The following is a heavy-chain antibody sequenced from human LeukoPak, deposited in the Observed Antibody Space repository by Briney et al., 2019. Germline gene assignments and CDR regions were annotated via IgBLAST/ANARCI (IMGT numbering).Heavy chain of an antibody. D-gene: IGHD4-17*01. Sequence: GGSLRLSCAASGFTFLRHGMTWFRQAPGKGLEWVSGISASGGATYYADSVRGRFTISRDNSKNTLYLQMNSLKAEDAALYYCAKGNYGEKIDYWGPGTLVTVSS. V-gene: IGHV3-23*01. J-gene: IGHJ4*02. CDR1: GFTFLRHG. CDR2: ISASGGAT. CDR3: AKGNYGEKIDY.